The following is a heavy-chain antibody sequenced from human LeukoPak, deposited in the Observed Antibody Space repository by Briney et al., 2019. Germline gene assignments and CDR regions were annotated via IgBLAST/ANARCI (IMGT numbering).Heavy chain of an antibody. CDR3: ANFGGLYDNNGFDY. V-gene: IGHV3-66*01. D-gene: IGHD3-22*01. CDR2: IYHGGNE. CDR1: GFTDSSNY. Sequence: PGDSLRHPCAASGFTDSSNYMIWVRQAPGKGLEWVSFIYHGGNEYHSHSPKGRLTITRDNSKNTLPLHMNSLRADDTAAYYCANFGGLYDNNGFDYWGEGTRVTVS. J-gene: IGHJ4*02.